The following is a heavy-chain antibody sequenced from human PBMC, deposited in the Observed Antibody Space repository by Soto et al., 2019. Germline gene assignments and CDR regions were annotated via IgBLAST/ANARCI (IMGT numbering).Heavy chain of an antibody. J-gene: IGHJ4*02. CDR2: IYYSGST. CDR1: GGSVSSGSYY. D-gene: IGHD1-26*01. CDR3: ARGRARGAYYFDY. Sequence: QVQLQESGPGLVKPSETLSLTCTVSGGSVSSGSYYWSWIRQPPGKGLEWIGYIYYSGSTNSNPSLKSRVTISVDTSKNQFSLKLSSVTAADTAVYYCARGRARGAYYFDYWGQGTLVTVSS. V-gene: IGHV4-61*01.